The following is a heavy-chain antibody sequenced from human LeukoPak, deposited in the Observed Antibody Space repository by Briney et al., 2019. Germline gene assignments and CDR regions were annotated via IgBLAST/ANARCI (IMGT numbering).Heavy chain of an antibody. CDR3: ARGHVLRFLEWLSRRDYFDY. D-gene: IGHD3-3*01. V-gene: IGHV4-34*01. J-gene: IGHJ4*02. CDR1: GGSFSGYY. Sequence: SETLSLTCAVYGGSFSGYYWSWIRQPPGKGLEWIGEINHSGSTNYNPSLKSRVTISVDTSKNQFSLKLSSVTAADTAVYYCARGHVLRFLEWLSRRDYFDYWGQGTLVTVSS. CDR2: INHSGST.